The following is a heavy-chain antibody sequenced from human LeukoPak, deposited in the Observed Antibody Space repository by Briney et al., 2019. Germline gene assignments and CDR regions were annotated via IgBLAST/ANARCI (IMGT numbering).Heavy chain of an antibody. V-gene: IGHV3-11*01. D-gene: IGHD5-12*01. CDR2: ISGSGNNI. J-gene: IGHJ4*02. Sequence: GGSLRLSCVASGFTFDDFYMSWLRQAPGQRPEWLSYISGSGNNIYYAESVKGRFTISRDNARKSIYLQMNRLSAEDTAVYYCAREGIVATIPFDYWGQGTLVTVSS. CDR1: GFTFDDFY. CDR3: AREGIVATIPFDY.